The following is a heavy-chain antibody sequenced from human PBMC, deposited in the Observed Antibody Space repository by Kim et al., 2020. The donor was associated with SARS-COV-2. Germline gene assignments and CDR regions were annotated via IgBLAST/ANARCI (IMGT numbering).Heavy chain of an antibody. CDR3: ARHSSSQFLEWLSEAWYFDL. D-gene: IGHD3-3*01. J-gene: IGHJ2*01. CDR2: ISYLGNT. CDR1: GGSIASYY. Sequence: SETLSLTCTVSGGSIASYYWSWIRQPPGKGLEWIGYISYLGNTNYNPSLRSRVTITVDTSTNQFSLKLNSVTAADTAVYYCARHSSSQFLEWLSEAWYFDLWGRGTLVTVSS. V-gene: IGHV4-59*08.